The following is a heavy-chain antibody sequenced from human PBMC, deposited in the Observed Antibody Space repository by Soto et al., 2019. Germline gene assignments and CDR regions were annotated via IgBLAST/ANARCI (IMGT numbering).Heavy chain of an antibody. CDR3: ARGFKSAGWLDP. CDR1: GYTFTTYA. D-gene: IGHD3-10*01. Sequence: QVQLVQSGPEVKKPGASVKVSCKASGYTFTTYAIHWVRQAPGQGLEWMGWINAGNGNTEFSERFRGRVTITRDTSASTAHMELTGLTSEDTAVYYCARGFKSAGWLDPWGQGTLVTVSS. CDR2: INAGNGNT. V-gene: IGHV1-3*01. J-gene: IGHJ5*02.